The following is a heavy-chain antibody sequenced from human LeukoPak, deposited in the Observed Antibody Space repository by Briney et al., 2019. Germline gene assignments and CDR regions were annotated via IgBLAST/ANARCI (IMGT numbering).Heavy chain of an antibody. Sequence: PSETLSLTCTVSGGSISSYYWSWIRQPPGKGLEWIGYIYYSGSTNYNPSLKSRVTISVDTSKNQFSLKLSSVTAADTAVYYCARTDLELGDFDYWGQGTLVTVSS. CDR1: GGSISSYY. V-gene: IGHV4-59*01. CDR2: IYYSGST. CDR3: ARTDLELGDFDY. J-gene: IGHJ4*02. D-gene: IGHD1-7*01.